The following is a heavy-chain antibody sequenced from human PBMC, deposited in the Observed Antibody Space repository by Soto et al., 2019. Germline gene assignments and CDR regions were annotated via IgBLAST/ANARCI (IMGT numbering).Heavy chain of an antibody. CDR1: GGSFSGYY. CDR2: IHNSGTT. V-gene: IGHV4-34*09. D-gene: IGHD3-16*02. J-gene: IGHJ5*02. CDR3: ARGVTFGGVIAPRFDP. Sequence: ASETLSLTCAVYGGSFSGYYWSWIRQHPGKGLEWIGYIHNSGTTYYIPPLKSRLAMTVDTSKNQLSLKLTSVTAADTALYYCARGVTFGGVIAPRFDPWGQGTLVTVSS.